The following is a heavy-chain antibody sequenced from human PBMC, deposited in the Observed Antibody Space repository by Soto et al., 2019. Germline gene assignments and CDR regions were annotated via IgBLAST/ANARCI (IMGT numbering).Heavy chain of an antibody. Sequence: QVQLVESGGGVVQPGRSLRLSCAASGFTFSTYGMHWVRQAPGKGLEWVAQISYDGSNNHYGDTVKGRLTRYRDNSKNTVYLQKSSLRHEDTAVYYCAKDTYYYNSTGYYVFDEWGQGTLVTVSS. CDR3: AKDTYYYNSTGYYVFDE. CDR2: ISYDGSNN. CDR1: GFTFSTYG. V-gene: IGHV3-30*18. D-gene: IGHD3-22*01. J-gene: IGHJ4*02.